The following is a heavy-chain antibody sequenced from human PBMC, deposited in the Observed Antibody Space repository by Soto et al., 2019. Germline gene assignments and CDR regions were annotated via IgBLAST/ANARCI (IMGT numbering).Heavy chain of an antibody. CDR2: IYHSGST. J-gene: IGHJ4*02. D-gene: IGHD3-22*01. V-gene: IGHV4-4*02. CDR3: ARVDFYESGYYSY. CDR1: GGSISSSNW. Sequence: PSETLSLTCAVSGGSISSSNWWSWVRQPPGKGLEWIGEIYHSGSTNYNPSLKSRVTISVDKSKNQFSLKLSSVTAADTAVYYCARVDFYESGYYSYWGQGTLVTVPQ.